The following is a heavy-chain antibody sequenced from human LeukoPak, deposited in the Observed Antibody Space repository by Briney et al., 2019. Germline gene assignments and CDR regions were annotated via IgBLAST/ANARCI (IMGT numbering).Heavy chain of an antibody. CDR3: ARMTPDSPSFDY. V-gene: IGHV2-70*17. D-gene: IGHD3-3*01. CDR1: GFSLSTSKMC. CDR2: IDWDDDK. J-gene: IGHJ4*02. Sequence: SGPTLVKPTQTLTLTCTFSGFSLSTSKMCVTWIRQPPGKALEWLARIDWDDDKFYSSSLKTRLTISKDTSRNQVVITMTNMDPVDTGTYYCARMTPDSPSFDYWGQGTLVTVSS.